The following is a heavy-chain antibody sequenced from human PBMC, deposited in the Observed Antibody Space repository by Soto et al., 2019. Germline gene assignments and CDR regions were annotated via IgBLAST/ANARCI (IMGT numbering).Heavy chain of an antibody. CDR1: GGSISSSSYY. D-gene: IGHD6-13*01. V-gene: IGHV4-39*01. CDR2: IYYSGST. Sequence: LSLTCTVSGGSISSSSYYWGWIRQPPGKGLEWIGSIYYSGSTYYNPSLKSRVTISVDTSKNQFSLKLSSVTAADTAVYYCARVPYGGSWYKWGFDYWGQGTLVTVSS. J-gene: IGHJ4*02. CDR3: ARVPYGGSWYKWGFDY.